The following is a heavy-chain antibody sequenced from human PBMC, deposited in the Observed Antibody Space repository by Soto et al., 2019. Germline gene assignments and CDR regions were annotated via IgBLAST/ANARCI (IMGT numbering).Heavy chain of an antibody. CDR3: ARETGSSWGEVIYYFDY. Sequence: ASVKVSCKASGGTFSSYAISWVRQAPGQGLEWMGGIIPIFGTANYAQKFQGRVTITADESTSTAYMELSSLRSEDTAVYYCARETGSSWGEVIYYFDYWGQGTLVTVSS. J-gene: IGHJ4*02. CDR1: GGTFSSYA. D-gene: IGHD6-13*01. CDR2: IIPIFGTA. V-gene: IGHV1-69*13.